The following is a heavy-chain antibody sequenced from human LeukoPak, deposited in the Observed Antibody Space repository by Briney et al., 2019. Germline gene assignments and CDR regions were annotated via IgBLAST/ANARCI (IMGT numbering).Heavy chain of an antibody. Sequence: SETLSLTCTVSGGSLSSYYWSWIRQPAGKGLEWIGRIHTSGSTNYNPSLKSRVTMSVDTSKNQFSLKLSSVTAADTAVYYCARSPRFQNWFDPWGQGTLVTVSS. CDR3: ARSPRFQNWFDP. D-gene: IGHD3-10*01. CDR2: IHTSGST. CDR1: GGSLSSYY. V-gene: IGHV4-4*07. J-gene: IGHJ5*02.